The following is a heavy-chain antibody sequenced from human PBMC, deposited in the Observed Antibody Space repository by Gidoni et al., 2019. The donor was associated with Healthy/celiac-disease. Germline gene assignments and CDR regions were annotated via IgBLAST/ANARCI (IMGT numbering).Heavy chain of an antibody. D-gene: IGHD5-18*01. CDR3: VIMDTAMVRGAFDI. Sequence: EVQLVESGGGLVQPGGSLRLSCSASGFSFSSYAMPWVRQAPGKGLEYVSAISSNGGSTYYADSVKGRFTISRDNSKNTLYLQMSSLRAEDTAVYYCVIMDTAMVRGAFDIWGQGTMVTVSS. CDR2: ISSNGGST. J-gene: IGHJ3*02. CDR1: GFSFSSYA. V-gene: IGHV3-64D*06.